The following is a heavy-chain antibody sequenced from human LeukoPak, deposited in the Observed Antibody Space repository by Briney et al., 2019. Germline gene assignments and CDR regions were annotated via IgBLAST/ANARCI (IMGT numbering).Heavy chain of an antibody. D-gene: IGHD3-10*01. J-gene: IGHJ6*02. CDR2: IWYDGSKK. V-gene: IGHV3-33*01. CDR3: ARVVWEVYYYGSGTFLDV. CDR1: GFSFCSYG. Sequence: GGSLRLSCAASGFSFCSYGMHWVRPGPGKGLEWGSVIWYDGSKKYYADSVKGRFTISRDNSKNTLYLQMNSLRAEDTAVYYCARVVWEVYYYGSGTFLDVWGQGTTVTVSS.